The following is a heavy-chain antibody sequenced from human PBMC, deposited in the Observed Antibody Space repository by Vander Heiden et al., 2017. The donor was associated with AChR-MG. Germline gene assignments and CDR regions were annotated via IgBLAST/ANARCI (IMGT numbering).Heavy chain of an antibody. Sequence: ELQLVESGGGLVEPGGSLRLWCAASGFTFSSYWMYWVRQAPGKGRVWVSRIDSDGSSTSYADSVKGRFTISRDNAKNTLYLQMNSLRAEDTAVYYCARGYYYGSGSVGYWGQGTLVTVSS. CDR3: ARGYYYGSGSVGY. CDR2: IDSDGSST. V-gene: IGHV3-74*01. D-gene: IGHD3-10*01. CDR1: GFTFSSYW. J-gene: IGHJ4*02.